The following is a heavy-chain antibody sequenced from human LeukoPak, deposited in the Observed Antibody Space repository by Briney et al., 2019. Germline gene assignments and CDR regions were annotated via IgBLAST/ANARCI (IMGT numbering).Heavy chain of an antibody. D-gene: IGHD1-26*01. CDR1: GFTFSSHG. CDR2: ITGSGDST. V-gene: IGHV3-23*01. Sequence: GESPRLSCAASGFTFSSHGMNWVRQAPGKGLEWVSAITGSGDSTYYAHSMKGRFTISRDNSKNTLYLQMKSLRAEDTAVYYCARELSSRGLGEFWGQGTVVTVSS. J-gene: IGHJ4*02. CDR3: ARELSSRGLGEF.